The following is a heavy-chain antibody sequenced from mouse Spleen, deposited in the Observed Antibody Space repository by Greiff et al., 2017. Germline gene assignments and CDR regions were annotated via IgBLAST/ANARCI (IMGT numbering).Heavy chain of an antibody. Sequence: QVQLKQSGAELVKPGASVKLSCKASGYTFTSYWMHWVKQRPGRGLEWIGRIDPNSGSTNYNEKFKGKATFTADTSSNTAYMQLSSLTSEDSAVYYCAPNWEAFAYWGQGTLVTVSA. J-gene: IGHJ3*01. CDR3: APNWEAFAY. V-gene: IGHV1-62-3*01. D-gene: IGHD4-1*02. CDR1: GYTFTSYW. CDR2: IDPNSGST.